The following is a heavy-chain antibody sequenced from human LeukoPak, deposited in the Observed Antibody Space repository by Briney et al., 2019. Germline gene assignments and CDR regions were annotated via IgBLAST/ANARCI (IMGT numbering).Heavy chain of an antibody. J-gene: IGHJ4*02. Sequence: QSGGSLRLSCAASGFTFSSYAMHWVRQAPGKGLEYVSAISNGGDSTHYANSVKGRFTISRDNSKNTLYPQMGSLRAEDMAVYYCARPYYDIWSAYVYWGQGTLVTVSS. D-gene: IGHD3-3*01. V-gene: IGHV3-64*01. CDR1: GFTFSSYA. CDR2: ISNGGDST. CDR3: ARPYYDIWSAYVY.